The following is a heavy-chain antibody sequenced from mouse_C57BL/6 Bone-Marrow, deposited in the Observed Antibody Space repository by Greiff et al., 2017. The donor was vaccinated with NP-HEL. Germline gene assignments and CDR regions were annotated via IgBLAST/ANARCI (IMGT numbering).Heavy chain of an antibody. CDR2: ISNGGGST. J-gene: IGHJ3*01. CDR1: GFTFSDYY. CDR3: ARGAY. Sequence: EVHLVESGGGLVQPGGSLKLSCAASGFTFSDYYMYWVRQTPEQRLEWVAYISNGGGSTYYPDTVKGRFTISRDNAKNTLYLQMSRLKSEDTAMYYCARGAYWGQGTLVTVSA. V-gene: IGHV5-12*01.